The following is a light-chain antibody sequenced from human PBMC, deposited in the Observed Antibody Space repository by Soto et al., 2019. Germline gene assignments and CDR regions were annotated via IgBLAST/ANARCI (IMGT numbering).Light chain of an antibody. CDR2: AAS. J-gene: IGKJ4*01. V-gene: IGKV1-39*01. Sequence: DIQLTQSPSSLFAFVGDRVTILCRASQSISSYLNWYQQKPGKAPKLLIYAASSLQSGVPSRFSGSGSGTDFTLTISSLQPEDFGTYYCQQSYSSPPFFGGGTKWIS. CDR1: QSISSY. CDR3: QQSYSSPPF.